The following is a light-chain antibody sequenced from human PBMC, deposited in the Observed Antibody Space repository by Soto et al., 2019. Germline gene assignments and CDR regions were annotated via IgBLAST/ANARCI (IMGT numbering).Light chain of an antibody. V-gene: IGKV1-33*01. CDR2: DAS. J-gene: IGKJ1*01. CDR1: QDISNY. Sequence: DIQMTQSPSSLSASVGDRVTITCQASQDISNYLNWYQQKPGKAPKLLIYDASNLETGVPSRFSGSGSGTDFTFTVSSLQAEDIATYYCQQYDNPPGTFGQGTKVEIK. CDR3: QQYDNPPGT.